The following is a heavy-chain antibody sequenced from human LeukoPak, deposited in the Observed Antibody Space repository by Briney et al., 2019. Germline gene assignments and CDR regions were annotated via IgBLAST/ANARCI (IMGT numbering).Heavy chain of an antibody. V-gene: IGHV3-53*01. CDR2: IYSGGST. D-gene: IGHD2-2*01. J-gene: IGHJ4*02. CDR1: GFTFNNYA. CDR3: ARTLAVYCSSTSCYPEYYFDY. Sequence: PGGSLRLSCAASGFTFNNYAMSWVRQAPGKGLEWVSVIYSGGSTYYADSVKGRFTISRDNSKNTLYLQMNSLRAEDTAVYYCARTLAVYCSSTSCYPEYYFDYWGQGTLVTVSS.